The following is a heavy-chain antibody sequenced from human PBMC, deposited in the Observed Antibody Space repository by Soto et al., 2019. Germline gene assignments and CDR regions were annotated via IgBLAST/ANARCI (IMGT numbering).Heavy chain of an antibody. V-gene: IGHV3-23*01. D-gene: IGHD6-19*01. J-gene: IGHJ4*02. CDR1: GFTVSSYA. CDR3: AKGIAVAGTDGGDY. Sequence: GGSLRLSCAASGFTVSSYAMSWVRQAPGKGLEWVSAISGSGGSTYYADSVKGRFTISRDNSKNTLYLQMNSLRAEDTAVYYCAKGIAVAGTDGGDYWGQGTLVTVSS. CDR2: ISGSGGST.